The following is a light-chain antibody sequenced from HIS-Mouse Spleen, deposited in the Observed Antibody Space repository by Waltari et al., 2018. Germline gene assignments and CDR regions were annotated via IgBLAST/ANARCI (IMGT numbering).Light chain of an antibody. CDR2: EVS. V-gene: IGLV2-8*01. J-gene: IGLJ1*01. CDR1: SSDVGGYNS. Sequence: QSALPQPPSASGSPGQSVTISCTGTSSDVGGYNSVPWYQQHPGKAPKLMIYEVSKRPSGVPDRFSGSKSGNTASLTVSGLQAEDEADYYCSSYAGSNNSLYVFGTGTKVTVL. CDR3: SSYAGSNNSLYV.